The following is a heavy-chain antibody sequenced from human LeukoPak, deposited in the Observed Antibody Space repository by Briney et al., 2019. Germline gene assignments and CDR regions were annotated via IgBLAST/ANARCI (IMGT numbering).Heavy chain of an antibody. J-gene: IGHJ3*02. CDR2: ISWNSGSI. V-gene: IGHV3-9*01. CDR3: AKDNVAVGEMAYAFDI. CDR1: GFTFDDYA. D-gene: IGHD5-24*01. Sequence: GGSLRLSCAASGFTFDDYAMPWVRQAPGKGLEWVSGISWNSGSIGYADSVKGRFTTSRDNAKNSLYLQMNSLRAEDTALYYCAKDNVAVGEMAYAFDIWGQGTMVTVSS.